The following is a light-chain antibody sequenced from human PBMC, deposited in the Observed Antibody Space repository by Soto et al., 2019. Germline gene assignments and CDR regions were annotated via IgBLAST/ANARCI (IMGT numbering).Light chain of an antibody. V-gene: IGKV3-11*01. CDR3: QQRTNWPSST. CDR2: DAS. CDR1: RSVSSY. Sequence: EIVLTQSPATLSLSPGERATLSCRASRSVSSYLAWYQQKPGQTPRLLIHDASNRATGIPVRFSGSGSGTDFTLTFSSLEPEDFAVYYCQQRTNWPSSTFGQGTRLEIK. J-gene: IGKJ5*01.